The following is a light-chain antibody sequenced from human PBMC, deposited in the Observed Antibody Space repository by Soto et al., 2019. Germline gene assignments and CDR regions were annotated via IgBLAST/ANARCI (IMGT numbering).Light chain of an antibody. V-gene: IGKV1-5*01. J-gene: IGKJ4*01. Sequence: DVQLTQSPSTLSASVGDRVTITCRASQSISYWLAWYQQKPGKGPKLLIYDASSLKSGVPSRFSGSESGTEFTLTISSLQPDDFATYYCQQYNSYSLLTFGGGTKVEI. CDR2: DAS. CDR3: QQYNSYSLLT. CDR1: QSISYW.